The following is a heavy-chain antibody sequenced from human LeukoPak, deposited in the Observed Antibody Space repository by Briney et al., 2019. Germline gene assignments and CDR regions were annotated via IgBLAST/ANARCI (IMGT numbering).Heavy chain of an antibody. CDR3: ARDYYGSGSPGSFDY. V-gene: IGHV1-69*04. J-gene: IGHJ4*02. CDR2: IIPILGIA. Sequence: GASVKVSCKASGGTFSSYTISWVRQAPGQGLEWMGRIIPILGIANYAQKFQGRVTITADKSTSTAYMELSSLRSEDTAVYYCARDYYGSGSPGSFDYWGQGTLVTVSS. D-gene: IGHD3-10*01. CDR1: GGTFSSYT.